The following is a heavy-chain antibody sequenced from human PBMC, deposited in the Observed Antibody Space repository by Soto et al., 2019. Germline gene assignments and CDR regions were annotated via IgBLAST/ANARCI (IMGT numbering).Heavy chain of an antibody. D-gene: IGHD6-19*01. CDR1: GFAFGSYW. Sequence: EVQLVESGGGLVQPGGSLRLSCAASGFAFGSYWMHWVRQAPGKGLVWVARINSDGSDTSYANSVKGRFTISRDNGKNTVSLQLNSLRDDDTAVYFCARDAVAATWSFDIWGRGILVAVSS. V-gene: IGHV3-74*01. CDR2: INSDGSDT. CDR3: ARDAVAATWSFDI. J-gene: IGHJ2*01.